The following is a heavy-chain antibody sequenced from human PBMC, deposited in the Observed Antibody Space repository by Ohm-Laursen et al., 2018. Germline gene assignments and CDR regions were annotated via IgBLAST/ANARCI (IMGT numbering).Heavy chain of an antibody. Sequence: SETLSLTCTVSGGSISNYYWSWIRQPPGKGLGWIGYIYYSGSTNYNPSLKSRVTISVYTSKNQFSLKVTSVTAADTAVYYCARDPYGDYGGFDYWGQGTLVTVSS. J-gene: IGHJ4*02. CDR2: IYYSGST. CDR1: GGSISNYY. CDR3: ARDPYGDYGGFDY. V-gene: IGHV4-59*01. D-gene: IGHD4-17*01.